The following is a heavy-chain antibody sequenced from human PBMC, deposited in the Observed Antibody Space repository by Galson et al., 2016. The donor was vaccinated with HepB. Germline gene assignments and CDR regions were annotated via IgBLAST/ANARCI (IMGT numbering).Heavy chain of an antibody. CDR3: GSGSCLDY. CDR1: GFSVSSKF. Sequence: SLRLSCAASGFSVSSKFMSWVRQSPGKGLEWVSVIYTGVNTYYANSVKGRCTISRDNSNNTLYLQMNSLRAEDTAVDYYGSGSCLDYWCQGTLVTVSS. D-gene: IGHD3-10*01. V-gene: IGHV3-53*01. J-gene: IGHJ4*02. CDR2: IYTGVNT.